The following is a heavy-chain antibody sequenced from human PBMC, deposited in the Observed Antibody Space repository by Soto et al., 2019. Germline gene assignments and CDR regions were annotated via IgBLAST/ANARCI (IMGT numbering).Heavy chain of an antibody. CDR3: ARGAGGYYYMDV. Sequence: GGSLRLSCAASGFTFSSYWTHWVRQAPGKGLVWVSRINSDGRSTNYADSVKGRFTISRDNAKNTVYLQMNSLRVEDTAVYYCARGAGGYYYMDVWGKGTTVTVSS. CDR2: INSDGRST. J-gene: IGHJ6*03. CDR1: GFTFSSYW. D-gene: IGHD3-10*01. V-gene: IGHV3-74*01.